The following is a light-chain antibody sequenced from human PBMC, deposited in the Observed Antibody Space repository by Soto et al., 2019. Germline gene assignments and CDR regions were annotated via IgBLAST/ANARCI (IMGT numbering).Light chain of an antibody. Sequence: DIPMTQSPASLSASVGHRVTISCRASQNINNFLHWYQQKPGKAPSLLIYTASTLQTGVPSRLSGSGSGTDFTLTINSLQPEDFATYFCQQTFSFPLTFGPGTKVDI. CDR3: QQTFSFPLT. J-gene: IGKJ3*01. CDR2: TAS. V-gene: IGKV1-39*01. CDR1: QNINNF.